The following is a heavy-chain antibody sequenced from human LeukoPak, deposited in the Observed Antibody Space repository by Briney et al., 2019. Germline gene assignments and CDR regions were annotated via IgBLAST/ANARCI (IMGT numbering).Heavy chain of an antibody. Sequence: SETLSLTCAVYGGSFSGYYWTWIRQPPGKGLEWIGEINHSGSTNYSPSLKSRIIISVDTSKNQFSLKVRSVTAADTAVYYCARRGGDSTGHQGDFDYWGQGTLVTVSS. CDR2: INHSGST. V-gene: IGHV4-34*01. CDR1: GGSFSGYY. CDR3: ARRGGDSTGHQGDFDY. D-gene: IGHD3-22*01. J-gene: IGHJ4*02.